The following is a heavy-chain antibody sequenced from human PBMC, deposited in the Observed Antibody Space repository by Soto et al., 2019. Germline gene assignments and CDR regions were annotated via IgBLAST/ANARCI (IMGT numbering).Heavy chain of an antibody. J-gene: IGHJ6*02. D-gene: IGHD6-19*01. V-gene: IGHV3-23*01. Sequence: HPGGSLRLSCAASGFTFSSFAMIWVRQAPGKGLEWVSVISGSGTSTYFADSVKGRFTISRDNFKDTLFLQMNSLRAEDTAIYYCAKSVPRQQWLAHGGMDVWGQGTTVTVSS. CDR3: AKSVPRQQWLAHGGMDV. CDR1: GFTFSSFA. CDR2: ISGSGTST.